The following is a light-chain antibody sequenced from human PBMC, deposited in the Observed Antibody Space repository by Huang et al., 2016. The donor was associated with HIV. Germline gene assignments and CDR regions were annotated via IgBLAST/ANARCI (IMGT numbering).Light chain of an antibody. J-gene: IGKJ4*01. CDR1: QSISKW. CDR2: EAS. CDR3: QQYNRYLLS. Sequence: DIQMTQSPSTLSASVGDRVTITCRASQSISKWLAWYHQKPGKAPRLLIYEASTLESGVPSRFSGSGSGTDLTLTISSLRPDDFATYYCQQYNRYLLSFGGGTKVEIE. V-gene: IGKV1-5*03.